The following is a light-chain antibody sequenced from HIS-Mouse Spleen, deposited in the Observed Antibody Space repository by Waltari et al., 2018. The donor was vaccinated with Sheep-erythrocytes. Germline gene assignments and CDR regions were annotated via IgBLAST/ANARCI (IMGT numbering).Light chain of an antibody. J-gene: IGLJ2*01. CDR2: DVS. CDR3: CSYAGSYTVV. V-gene: IGLV2-11*01. CDR1: SSDVGGYNY. Sequence: QSALTQPPSASVSPGQSVTISCTGTSSDVGGYNYVSWYQQHPGKAPKLMIYDVSKLPSGVPDRFAGSKSGNTASLTIAGLQAEDEADYYCCSYAGSYTVVFGGGTKLTVL.